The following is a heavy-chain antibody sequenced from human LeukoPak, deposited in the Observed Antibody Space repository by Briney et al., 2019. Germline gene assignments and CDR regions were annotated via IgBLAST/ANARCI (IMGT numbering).Heavy chain of an antibody. CDR1: GFSFSNYL. J-gene: IGHJ4*02. CDR3: ARRLCSGGSCSSFDY. Sequence: PGGSLRLPCAASGFSFSNYLMSWVRQAPVKGLEWVSTIRGNGGGTYYADSVKGRFTISRDNSKNTLYLQMNSLRAEDTALYYCARRLCSGGSCSSFDYWGQGTLVTVSS. CDR2: IRGNGGGT. V-gene: IGHV3-23*01. D-gene: IGHD2-15*01.